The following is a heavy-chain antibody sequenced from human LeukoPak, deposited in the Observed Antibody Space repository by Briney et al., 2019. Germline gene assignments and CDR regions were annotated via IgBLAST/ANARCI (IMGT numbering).Heavy chain of an antibody. Sequence: SEALSRPCTVSGGSISSDNNYWAGIRQPPGKGVEGIGIVYHSGSPNYSPSVKRRLTIFGDTSKNQFSLKLTSVTAADTAVYYCARHRRALGSDWFDHWAQGTLVTVSS. D-gene: IGHD3-10*01. CDR3: ARHRRALGSDWFDH. J-gene: IGHJ5*02. V-gene: IGHV4-39*01. CDR2: VYHSGSP. CDR1: GGSISSDNNY.